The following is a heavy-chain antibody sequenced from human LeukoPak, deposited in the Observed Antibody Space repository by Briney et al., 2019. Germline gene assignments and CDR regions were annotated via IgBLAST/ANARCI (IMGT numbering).Heavy chain of an antibody. V-gene: IGHV3-48*01. CDR1: GFPFQNLS. J-gene: IGHJ4*02. CDR2: IKSNSRTI. D-gene: IGHD3-16*01. CDR3: ARDLGGHYDYVWGSYRGGYFDY. Sequence: GGSLRLSLSASGFPFQNLSLNLVRQAPGKGLEVVSYIKSNSRTIYYADSMKGRFTISRDNAKNSLYLQMNSLRAEDTAVYYCARDLGGHYDYVWGSYRGGYFDYWGQGTLVTVSS.